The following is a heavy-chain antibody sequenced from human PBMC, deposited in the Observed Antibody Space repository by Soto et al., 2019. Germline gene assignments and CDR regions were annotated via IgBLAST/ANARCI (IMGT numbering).Heavy chain of an antibody. J-gene: IGHJ4*01. CDR1: GGSLSSSHW. D-gene: IGHD4-17*01. CDR2: IFYSGIT. Sequence: SETLSLTCAVSGGSLSSSHWWRRVRQPPGKALEWLGEIFYSGITKYNPSLKSRVTISADQSQNHLTLTLSSVTAAYTAVYYCVHHGGDPSYHDFWGQGTLVTVS. CDR3: VHHGGDPSYHDF. V-gene: IGHV4-4*02.